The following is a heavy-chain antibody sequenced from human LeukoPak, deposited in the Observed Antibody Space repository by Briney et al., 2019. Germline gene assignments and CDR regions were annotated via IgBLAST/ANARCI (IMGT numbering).Heavy chain of an antibody. CDR2: INYSGNT. V-gene: IGHV4-39*07. Sequence: GSLRLSCAASGFTFSSYAMSWVRQAPGKGLEWIGSINYSGNTYYNPSLKSRVTISVDTSNNQFSLKVTSVTAADTAVYYCARDRNSGYDEGGFDYWGQGTLVAVSS. CDR3: ARDRNSGYDEGGFDY. CDR1: GFTFSSYA. J-gene: IGHJ4*02. D-gene: IGHD5-12*01.